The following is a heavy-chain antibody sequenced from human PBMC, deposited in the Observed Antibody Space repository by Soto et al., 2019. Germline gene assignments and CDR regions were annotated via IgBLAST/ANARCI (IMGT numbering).Heavy chain of an antibody. CDR2: ISPMFGAA. J-gene: IGHJ4*02. D-gene: IGHD3-10*01. V-gene: IGHV1-69*19. CDR3: AREVQVHTPAFVY. Sequence: QVQLVQSGAEMKKPGSSVKVSCQSSGGTFNTYAMNWVRQAPGQGPEWMGDISPMFGAANYAPKFQGRVTITADESTRTSYMQLSSLTSEDTARYFCAREVQVHTPAFVYWGQGTLVTVSS. CDR1: GGTFNTYA.